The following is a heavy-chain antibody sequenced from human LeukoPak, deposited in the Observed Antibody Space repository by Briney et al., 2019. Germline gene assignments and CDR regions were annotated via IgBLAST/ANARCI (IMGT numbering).Heavy chain of an antibody. Sequence: SETLSLTCSVSGGSISTYYWSWVRQPPGKGPEWIGYIHYSGSSNYNPSLKSRVTISVDTSKNQFSLKLSSVTAADTAVYYCARDPHSSGWYGGDYWGQGTLVTVSS. V-gene: IGHV4-59*12. CDR1: GGSISTYY. J-gene: IGHJ4*02. CDR2: IHYSGSS. D-gene: IGHD6-19*01. CDR3: ARDPHSSGWYGGDY.